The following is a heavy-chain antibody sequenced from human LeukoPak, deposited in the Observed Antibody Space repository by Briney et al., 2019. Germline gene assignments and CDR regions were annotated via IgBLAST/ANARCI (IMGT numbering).Heavy chain of an antibody. Sequence: GGSLRLSCTASGFKFADAPMHWVRQSPGKGLEWIALITWDSTNTYYADSVKGRFTISRDDSRNTLYLQMNSLRSDDTALYYCAKDVSFRRGHNFDASDIWALGHWSPSLQ. D-gene: IGHD5-24*01. V-gene: IGHV3-43*01. CDR1: GFKFADAP. CDR3: AKDVSFRRGHNFDASDI. J-gene: IGHJ3*02. CDR2: ITWDSTNT.